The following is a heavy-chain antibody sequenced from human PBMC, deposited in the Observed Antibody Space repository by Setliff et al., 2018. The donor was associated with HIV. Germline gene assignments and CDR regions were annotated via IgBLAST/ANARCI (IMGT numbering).Heavy chain of an antibody. CDR3: ASFSGRRWLQWGNAFDI. J-gene: IGHJ3*02. V-gene: IGHV1-2*02. CDR2: INIRSGNT. CDR1: GYSFTTSG. Sequence: ASVKVSCKASGYSFTTSGVSWVRQAPGQGLEWMGWINIRSGNTNYAQKFQGRVTMTRDTSISTAYMELSRLRSEDTAVYYCASFSGRRWLQWGNAFDIWGQGTMVTVSS. D-gene: IGHD3-16*01.